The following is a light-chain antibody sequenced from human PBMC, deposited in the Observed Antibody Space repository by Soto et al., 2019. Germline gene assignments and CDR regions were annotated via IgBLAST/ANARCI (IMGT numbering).Light chain of an antibody. CDR1: QSISSY. CDR2: AAS. J-gene: IGKJ3*01. CDR3: QQSYSTLLFT. V-gene: IGKV1-39*01. Sequence: DIQMTQSPSSLSASVGDRVTITCRASQSISSYLNWYQQKPGKAPKLLIYAASSLQSGVPSRFSGSGSGTDFTLTIISLQPEDVATYYCQQSYSTLLFTFGPGTKVDIK.